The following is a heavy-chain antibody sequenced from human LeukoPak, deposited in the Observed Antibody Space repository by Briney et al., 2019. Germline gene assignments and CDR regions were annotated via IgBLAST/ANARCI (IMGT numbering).Heavy chain of an antibody. V-gene: IGHV6-1*01. CDR3: ARIATKDGRDY. CDR1: GDSVSSKGAA. Sequence: SQTLSLTCAISGDSVSSKGAAWNWVRQFPSRGLEWLGRTYYRSKWFSEYAVSGKSRITINPDTAKNQFSLQLNSVTPDDTAVYYCARIATKDGRDYWGQGILVTVSS. D-gene: IGHD5-12*01. CDR2: TYYRSKWFS. J-gene: IGHJ4*02.